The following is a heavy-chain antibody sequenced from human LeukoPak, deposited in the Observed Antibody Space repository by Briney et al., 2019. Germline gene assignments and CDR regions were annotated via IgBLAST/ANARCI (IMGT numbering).Heavy chain of an antibody. D-gene: IGHD4-11*01. CDR2: IYYTGSA. CDR3: ARHTTGNGMDV. V-gene: IGHV4-59*08. Sequence: SETLSLTCTVSGGSISNYHWSWIRQPPGKGLEWIGYIYYTGSADYNPSLKSRVTMSIDTSKNQFSLKLSSVTAADTAVYFCARHTTGNGMDVWGQGTTVTVSS. CDR1: GGSISNYH. J-gene: IGHJ6*02.